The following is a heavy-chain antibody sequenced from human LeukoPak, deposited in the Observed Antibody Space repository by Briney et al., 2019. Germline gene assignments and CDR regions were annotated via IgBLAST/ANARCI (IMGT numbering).Heavy chain of an antibody. V-gene: IGHV3-53*01. D-gene: IGHD1-7*01. CDR2: IYSGGST. CDR3: ARGNWNYPFDY. J-gene: IGHJ4*02. Sequence: AGGSLRLSCAASGFTVSSNYMSWVRQAPGKGLERVSVIYSGGSTYYADSVKGRFTISRDISKNTLFLHMNSLSAEDTAVYYCARGNWNYPFDYWGQGTLVTVSS. CDR1: GFTVSSNY.